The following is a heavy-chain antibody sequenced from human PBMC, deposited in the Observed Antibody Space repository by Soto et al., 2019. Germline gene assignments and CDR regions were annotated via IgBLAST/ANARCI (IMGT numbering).Heavy chain of an antibody. CDR1: GFSFNLHE. J-gene: IGHJ4*01. Sequence: GGSLILSCAASGFSFNLHEMNWVLQAPGKGLEWISYIGTSGSTKYYADSVQGRFTISRDNTKNSVYLEMNSLRGDDTGIYYWASAGWSRAFDWPDFDSWGHGTPVTVSS. V-gene: IGHV3-48*03. CDR3: ASAGWSRAFDWPDFDS. D-gene: IGHD3-9*01. CDR2: IGTSGSTK.